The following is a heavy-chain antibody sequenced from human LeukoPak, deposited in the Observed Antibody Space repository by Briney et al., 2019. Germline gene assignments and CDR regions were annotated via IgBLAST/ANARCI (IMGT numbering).Heavy chain of an antibody. Sequence: ASVKVSCKASGCTFSSYAISWVRQAPGQGLEWMGGIIPIFGTANYAQKFQGRVTITADESTSTAYMELSSLRSEDTAVYYCARGNYDILTGYYWDFDYWGQGTLVTVSS. CDR3: ARGNYDILTGYYWDFDY. D-gene: IGHD3-9*01. J-gene: IGHJ4*02. CDR2: IIPIFGTA. CDR1: GCTFSSYA. V-gene: IGHV1-69*13.